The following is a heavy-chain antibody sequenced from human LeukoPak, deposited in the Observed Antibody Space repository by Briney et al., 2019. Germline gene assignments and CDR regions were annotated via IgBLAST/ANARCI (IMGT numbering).Heavy chain of an antibody. Sequence: SVKVSCKASGGTFSSYTISWVRQAPGQGLEWMGRIIPILGIANYAQKFQGRVTITADKSTSTAYMELSSLRSEDTAVYYCASSRADYYDSSGYLNFDYWGQGTLVTVSS. CDR3: ASSRADYYDSSGYLNFDY. CDR2: IIPILGIA. CDR1: GGTFSSYT. D-gene: IGHD3-22*01. J-gene: IGHJ4*02. V-gene: IGHV1-69*02.